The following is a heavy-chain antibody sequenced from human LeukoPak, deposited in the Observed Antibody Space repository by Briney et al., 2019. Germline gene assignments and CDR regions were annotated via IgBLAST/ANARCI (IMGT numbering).Heavy chain of an antibody. CDR1: GFTFNYFS. Sequence: GGSLRLSCAASGFTFNYFSVNWVRQAPGKGLEWVSYISSSSNTIYYADSEKGRFTISRDNARNSLYLQMNSLRDEDTAVYYCARDRDHSNNWYIFLDYWGQGTLVTVSS. CDR3: ARDRDHSNNWYIFLDY. CDR2: ISSSSNTI. J-gene: IGHJ4*02. D-gene: IGHD6-13*01. V-gene: IGHV3-48*02.